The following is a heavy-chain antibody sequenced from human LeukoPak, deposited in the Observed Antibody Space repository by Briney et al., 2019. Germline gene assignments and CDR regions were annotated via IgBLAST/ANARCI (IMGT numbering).Heavy chain of an antibody. V-gene: IGHV4-34*01. J-gene: IGHJ4*02. Sequence: PSETLSLTCAVYGGSFSGYYWSWIRQPPGKGLEWIGEINHSGSTNYNPSLKSRVTISVDTSKDQFSLKLSSVTAADTAVYYCGGERYDSSGLFDYWGQGTLVTVSS. CDR2: INHSGST. CDR1: GGSFSGYY. D-gene: IGHD3-22*01. CDR3: GGERYDSSGLFDY.